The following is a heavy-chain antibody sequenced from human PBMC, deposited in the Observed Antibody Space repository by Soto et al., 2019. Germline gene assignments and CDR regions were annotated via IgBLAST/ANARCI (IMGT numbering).Heavy chain of an antibody. V-gene: IGHV1-8*02. CDR2: VNPDSGHT. Sequence: QVQLVQSGAEVKKPGASVKVSCKASGYIFTSYNINWVRQAAGHGFEWMGWVNPDSGHTAYAQKFQGRVTMTRDTSIGTAHLELRSLTPEDTAVYYYARSAQSSNAALEYLYYMDVWGKGASVTVSS. D-gene: IGHD4-4*01. CDR1: GYIFTSYN. CDR3: ARSAQSSNAALEYLYYMDV. J-gene: IGHJ6*03.